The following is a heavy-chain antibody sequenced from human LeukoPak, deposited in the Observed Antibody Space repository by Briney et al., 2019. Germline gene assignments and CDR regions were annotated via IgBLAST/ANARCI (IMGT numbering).Heavy chain of an antibody. CDR3: AKSEGSSSARRFDY. CDR1: GFTFSTYS. Sequence: GGSLRLSCAASGFTFSTYSMKWVRQAPGKGLEWVSGISAGGENTDYADSVKGRFTISRDNSKNTLYLQVNSLRAEDTAAYYCAKSEGSSSARRFDYWGQGTLATVSS. CDR2: ISAGGENT. J-gene: IGHJ4*02. V-gene: IGHV3-23*01. D-gene: IGHD6-19*01.